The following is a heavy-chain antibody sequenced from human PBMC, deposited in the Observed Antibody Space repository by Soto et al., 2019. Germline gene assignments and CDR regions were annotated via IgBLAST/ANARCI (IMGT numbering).Heavy chain of an antibody. D-gene: IGHD3-10*02. V-gene: IGHV4-4*02. CDR1: GGSISISNW. J-gene: IGHJ6*02. CDR2: IYHSGST. CDR3: ASVRGGYYYAMDV. Sequence: PSETLSLTCAVSGGSISISNWWSWVRQPPGKGLEWIGEIYHSGSTNYNPSLKSRVTISVDKSKNQFSLKLSSVTAADTAVYYCASVRGGYYYAMDVWGQGTTVTVS.